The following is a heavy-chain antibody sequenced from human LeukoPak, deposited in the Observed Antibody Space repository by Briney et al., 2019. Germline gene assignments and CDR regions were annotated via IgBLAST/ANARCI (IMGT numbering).Heavy chain of an antibody. J-gene: IGHJ4*02. Sequence: GGSLRLSCAASGFTFSSYSMKWVRQAPGKGLEWVSSISSSSSYIYYADSVKGRFTISRDNAKNSLYLQMNSLRAEDTAVFYCARATTVKFLDYWGQGTLVTVSS. CDR1: GFTFSSYS. CDR3: ARATTVKFLDY. D-gene: IGHD4-11*01. CDR2: ISSSSSYI. V-gene: IGHV3-21*04.